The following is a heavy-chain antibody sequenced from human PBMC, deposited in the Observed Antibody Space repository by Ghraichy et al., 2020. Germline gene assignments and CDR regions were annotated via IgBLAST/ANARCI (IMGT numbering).Heavy chain of an antibody. J-gene: IGHJ4*02. CDR2: LSTGGGST. CDR3: AKGGLWFGETDY. V-gene: IGHV3-23*01. CDR1: GFTFSSYA. D-gene: IGHD3-10*01. Sequence: GGSLRLSCAASGFTFSSYAMSWVRQAPGKGLEWVSTLSTGGGSTYYADSVKGRFTISRDNSKSTLYLQMNSLRVEDTAVYYCAKGGLWFGETDYWGQGTLVTVSS.